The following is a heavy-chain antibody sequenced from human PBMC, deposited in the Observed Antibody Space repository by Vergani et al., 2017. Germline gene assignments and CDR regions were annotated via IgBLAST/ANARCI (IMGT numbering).Heavy chain of an antibody. D-gene: IGHD2-2*01. J-gene: IGHJ5*02. Sequence: QVHLEQSGTEVKKPGSSVKVSCKVSGDIFNNYTVTWVRQAPGQGLEWMGRIIPIIRLATSAQKFQDRVKITGDTSTNTVYMELSSLRSEDTAVYYCARDSRYCSSTSCYVGRDWFDPWGQGTLVTVSS. V-gene: IGHV1-69*08. CDR1: GDIFNNYT. CDR2: IIPIIRLA. CDR3: ARDSRYCSSTSCYVGRDWFDP.